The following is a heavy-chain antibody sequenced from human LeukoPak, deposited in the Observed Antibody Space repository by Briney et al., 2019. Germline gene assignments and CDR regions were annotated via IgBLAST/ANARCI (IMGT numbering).Heavy chain of an antibody. D-gene: IGHD6-13*01. CDR2: IYTTGTTT. Sequence: SETLSLTCTVSGVSISSGNYYWTWLRQPAGKGLEWIGRIYTTGTTTNYNPSLKSRVSISVDTSKNLFSLRLASVTAADTAVYFCARVTGYMTEDYFDYWGQGTLITVSS. J-gene: IGHJ4*02. CDR3: ARVTGYMTEDYFDY. CDR1: GVSISSGNYY. V-gene: IGHV4-61*02.